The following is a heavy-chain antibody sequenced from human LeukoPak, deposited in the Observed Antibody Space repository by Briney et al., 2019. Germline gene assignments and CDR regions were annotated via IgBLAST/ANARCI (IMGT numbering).Heavy chain of an antibody. Sequence: GGSLRLSCAASGFTFSSYGMNWIRQAPGKGLEWVSSISSSSSYIYYADSVKGRFTIPRDNAKNSLYLQMNSLRAEDTAVYYCASGDHWGLWGQGTLVTVSS. CDR2: ISSSSSYI. D-gene: IGHD7-27*01. CDR3: ASGDHWGL. CDR1: GFTFSSYG. V-gene: IGHV3-21*01. J-gene: IGHJ4*02.